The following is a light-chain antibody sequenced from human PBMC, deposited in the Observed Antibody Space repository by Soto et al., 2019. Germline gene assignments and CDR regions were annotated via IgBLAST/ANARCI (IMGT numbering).Light chain of an antibody. CDR3: QQSYSTPRT. J-gene: IGKJ1*01. V-gene: IGKV1-5*03. CDR2: KAS. CDR1: QTISSW. Sequence: DIKMTQSPSTLSGSVGDRVTITCRASQTISSWLAWYQQKPGKAPKLLIYKASTLKSGVPSRFSGSGSGTEFTLTISSLQPDDFATYYCQQSYSTPRTFGQGTKVDI.